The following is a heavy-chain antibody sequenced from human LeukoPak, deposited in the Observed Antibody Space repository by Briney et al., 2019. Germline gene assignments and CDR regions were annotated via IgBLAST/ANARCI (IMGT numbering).Heavy chain of an antibody. D-gene: IGHD4-17*01. CDR3: ARQRGVTSLSYYYYMDV. J-gene: IGHJ6*03. V-gene: IGHV1-2*06. CDR1: GYTFTGYY. Sequence: ASVKVSCKASGYTFTGYYMHWVRQAPGQGLEWMGRIDPNGGGTHYAQKFQGRVTMARDTSISTDYMELTELRSDDTAVYYCARQRGVTSLSYYYYMDVWGKGTTVTVSS. CDR2: IDPNGGGT.